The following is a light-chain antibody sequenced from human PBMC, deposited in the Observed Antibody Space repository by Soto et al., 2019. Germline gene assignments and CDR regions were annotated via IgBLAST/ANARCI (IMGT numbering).Light chain of an antibody. CDR2: KAS. J-gene: IGKJ2*01. Sequence: DIQMTQSPSTLSASVGDRVTITCRASQSISSWLAWYQQKPGKAPKLLIYKASSLESGVPSRFSGSGSGTEFTLTISSLQPDDFATYYCQQYNRLYTFVQGTKLEIK. V-gene: IGKV1-5*03. CDR3: QQYNRLYT. CDR1: QSISSW.